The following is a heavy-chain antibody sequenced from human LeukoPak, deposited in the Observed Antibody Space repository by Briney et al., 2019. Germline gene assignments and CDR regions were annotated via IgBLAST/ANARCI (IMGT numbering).Heavy chain of an antibody. CDR2: ISSSISYI. CDR3: ATSYEDSSGWYIYLYGAFDI. J-gene: IGHJ3*02. Sequence: GGSLRLSCAASGFTFSSYSMNWVRQAPGKGLEWVSSISSSISYIYYADSVKGRFTISRDNAKNSLYLQMNSLRAEDTAVYYCATSYEDSSGWYIYLYGAFDIWGQGTMVTVSS. CDR1: GFTFSSYS. V-gene: IGHV3-21*01. D-gene: IGHD6-19*01.